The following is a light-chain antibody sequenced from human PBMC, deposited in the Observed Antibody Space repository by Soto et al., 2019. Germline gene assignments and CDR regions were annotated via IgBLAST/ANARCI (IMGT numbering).Light chain of an antibody. CDR2: EVT. CDR3: SSYAGSNNLV. J-gene: IGLJ3*02. V-gene: IGLV2-8*01. Sequence: QSALTQPPSASGSPGQSVTLSCTGTSSDIGAYNYVSWYQHHPGKAPRLVIYEVTNRPSGVPDRFSGSQSGNTASLTVSGLQAEDEADYYCSSYAGSNNLVFGGGTKLTVL. CDR1: SSDIGAYNY.